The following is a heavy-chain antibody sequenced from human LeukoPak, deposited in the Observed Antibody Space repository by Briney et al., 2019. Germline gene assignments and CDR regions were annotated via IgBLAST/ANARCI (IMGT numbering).Heavy chain of an antibody. J-gene: IGHJ5*02. CDR1: GFTFSSYG. V-gene: IGHV3-30*02. CDR3: AKSPHQYCSGGSCYLGWFDP. Sequence: GGSLRLSCAASGFTFSSYGMHWVRQAPGKGLEWVAFIRYDGGNKYYADSVKGRFTISRDNSKNTLYLQMNSLRAEDTAVYYCAKSPHQYCSGGSCYLGWFDPWGQGTLVTVSS. D-gene: IGHD2-15*01. CDR2: IRYDGGNK.